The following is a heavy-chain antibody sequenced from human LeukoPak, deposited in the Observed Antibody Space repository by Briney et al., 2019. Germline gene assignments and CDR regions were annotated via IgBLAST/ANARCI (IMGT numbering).Heavy chain of an antibody. J-gene: IGHJ6*03. V-gene: IGHV3-74*01. CDR3: ARGWADMDV. CDR1: GFTFSSYW. CDR2: INADGSIT. Sequence: GGSLRLSCAASGFTFSSYWMHWVRQAPGKGLLWVSRINADGSITSYADSVKGRFTISRDNAKNTLYLQMNSLRAEDTAVYYCARGWADMDVWGKGTTVNVSS. D-gene: IGHD1-26*01.